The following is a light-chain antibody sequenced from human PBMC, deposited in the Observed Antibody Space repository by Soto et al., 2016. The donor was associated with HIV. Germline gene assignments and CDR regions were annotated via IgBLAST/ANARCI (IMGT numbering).Light chain of an antibody. CDR2: KAS. CDR3: QQYNYSPWT. CDR1: QNVNSW. V-gene: IGKV1-5*03. Sequence: DIQVTQSPSTLSASVGDRVTITCRTSQNVNSWLAWYQQKPGKAPNLLIYKASTLQTGVPSRFSGSGSGAEFTLTINSLQPDDFASYYYQQYNYSPWTFGQGTKVEIK. J-gene: IGKJ1*01.